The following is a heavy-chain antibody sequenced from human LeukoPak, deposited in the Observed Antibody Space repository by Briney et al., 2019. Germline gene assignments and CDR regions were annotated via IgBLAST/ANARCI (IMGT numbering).Heavy chain of an antibody. D-gene: IGHD5-12*01. Sequence: SETLSLTCAVYGGYFSGYYWSWIRQPPGKGLEWIGEINHSGSTNYNPSLKSRVTISVDTSKNQFSLKLSSVTAADTAVYYCARGYSGYDPLDYWGQGTLVTVSS. CDR1: GGYFSGYY. V-gene: IGHV4-34*01. CDR3: ARGYSGYDPLDY. J-gene: IGHJ4*02. CDR2: INHSGST.